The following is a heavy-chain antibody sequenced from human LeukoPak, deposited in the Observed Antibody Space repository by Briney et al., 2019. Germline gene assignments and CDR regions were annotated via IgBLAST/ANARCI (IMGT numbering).Heavy chain of an antibody. Sequence: SETLSLTCTVSGGSIGSYYWTWIRQPQGKGLEWIGYIYYSGNAYYNPSLKSRVTMSVDTSKNQFSLKLSSLTAADTAVYYCARGSEVGMDVWGQGTTVTVSS. D-gene: IGHD2-15*01. CDR3: ARGSEVGMDV. CDR1: GGSIGSYY. CDR2: IYYSGNA. V-gene: IGHV4-59*01. J-gene: IGHJ6*02.